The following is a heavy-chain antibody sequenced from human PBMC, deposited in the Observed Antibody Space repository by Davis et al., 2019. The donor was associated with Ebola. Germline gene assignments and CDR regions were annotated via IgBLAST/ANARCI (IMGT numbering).Heavy chain of an antibody. J-gene: IGHJ4*02. D-gene: IGHD3-10*01. Sequence: MPSETLSLTCSVSGGSVSDITYYWIWIRQSPGRGLEWIGYIYYTGSTKYNPSLKSRVTISVDTSNNQFSLKLSSVTAADTAVYYCARGVWFGEPPVSWGQGTLVTVSS. V-gene: IGHV4-61*01. CDR3: ARGVWFGEPPVS. CDR2: IYYTGST. CDR1: GGSVSDITYY.